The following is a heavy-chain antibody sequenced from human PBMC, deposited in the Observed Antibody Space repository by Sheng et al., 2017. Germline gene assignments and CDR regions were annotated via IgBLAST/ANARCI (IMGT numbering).Heavy chain of an antibody. V-gene: IGHV4-61*02. Sequence: QVQLQESGPGLVKPSQTLSLTCTVSGGSISRGSYYWSWIRRAAGKGLEWVGHIYTSGSTNYNPSLKSRLTISIDTSKNQFSLKLSSVTAADTAMYYCARGGLLGSWNFDLWGRGTLVTVSS. D-gene: IGHD3-10*01. CDR1: GGSISRGSYY. CDR3: ARGGLLGSWNFDL. CDR2: IYTSGST. J-gene: IGHJ2*01.